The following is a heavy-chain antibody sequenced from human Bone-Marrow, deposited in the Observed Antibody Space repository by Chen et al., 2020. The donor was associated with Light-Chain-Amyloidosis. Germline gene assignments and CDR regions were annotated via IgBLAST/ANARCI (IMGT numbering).Heavy chain of an antibody. CDR3: TRVRGYIGSDWGVIDY. CDR1: GFTFGDYA. Sequence: EVQLVESGGGLVKPGRSLRLSCAASGFTFGDYAMSWFRQAPGKGLEWVGFIRSKAYGGTTEYAASVKGRFTISRDDSKSIAYLQMNSLKTEDAAVYSCTRVRGYIGSDWGVIDYWGQGTLVTVSS. D-gene: IGHD5-12*01. V-gene: IGHV3-49*05. J-gene: IGHJ4*02. CDR2: IRSKAYGGTT.